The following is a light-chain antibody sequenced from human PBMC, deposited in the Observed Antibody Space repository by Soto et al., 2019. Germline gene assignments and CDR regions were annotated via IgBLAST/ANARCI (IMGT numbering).Light chain of an antibody. V-gene: IGLV1-40*01. CDR1: SSDIGAGYY. J-gene: IGLJ2*01. Sequence: QSVLTQPPSVSGAPGQSVTISCTGSSSDIGAGYYVHWYQQVPGTAPKLLIYGNINRPSGVPDRFSGSKSGTSASLAITGLQADDESDYYCQSYDSRLTVVFGGGTKLTVL. CDR2: GNI. CDR3: QSYDSRLTVV.